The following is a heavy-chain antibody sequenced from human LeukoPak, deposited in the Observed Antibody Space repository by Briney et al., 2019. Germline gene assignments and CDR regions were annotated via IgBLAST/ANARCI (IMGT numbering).Heavy chain of an antibody. Sequence: GGSLRLSCVASGFTFSDYWMTWVRQAPGKGLEWVANIKQDGSDKKYVDSVKGRFTISRDNAKNSLYLQMDSLRVEDTAVYYCAASSVGGPFYYYMDVWGKGTTVTVSS. J-gene: IGHJ6*03. V-gene: IGHV3-7*01. CDR1: GFTFSDYW. CDR3: AASSVGGPFYYYMDV. D-gene: IGHD2-15*01. CDR2: IKQDGSDK.